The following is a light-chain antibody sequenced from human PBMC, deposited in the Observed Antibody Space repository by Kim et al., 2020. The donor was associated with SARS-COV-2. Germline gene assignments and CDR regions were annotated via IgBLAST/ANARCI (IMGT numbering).Light chain of an antibody. V-gene: IGKV1-39*01. CDR1: QNCDLS. CDR2: AAS. J-gene: IGKJ2*01. Sequence: ASIGDRVTYTCRASQNCDLSVNWYRQKPGKAPPLLIFAASSLQSGVPSRFSGSASGTDLTLTISSLQPEDFATYWCQQTYSSPYTFGQGTKLEI. CDR3: QQTYSSPYT.